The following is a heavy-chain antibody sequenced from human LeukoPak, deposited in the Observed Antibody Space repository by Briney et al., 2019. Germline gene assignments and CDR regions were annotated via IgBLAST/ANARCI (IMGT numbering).Heavy chain of an antibody. CDR1: GLPFSTYW. D-gene: IGHD5-12*01. V-gene: IGHV3-7*01. J-gene: IGHJ3*02. Sequence: SGGSLRLSCAASGLPFSTYWMSWVRQAPGKGLEGVANIKQDGSEKYYMDSVKDRFTISRDNAKNSLFLQMNSLRAEDTAVYYCARMDGGIYLFSDVFDIWGQGTMVTVSS. CDR2: IKQDGSEK. CDR3: ARMDGGIYLFSDVFDI.